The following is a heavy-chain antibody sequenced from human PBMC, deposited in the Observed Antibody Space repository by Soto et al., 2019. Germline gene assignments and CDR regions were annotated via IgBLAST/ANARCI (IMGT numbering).Heavy chain of an antibody. Sequence: EVQLVQSGAEVRKPGESLRISCTGSGYSFTTYWINWVRQMPGKGLEWXGRIDPSDSYTNYSPSFQGHVSISADKSISTAYLQWNSLKASDTAMYYCARXXXXXVXXXPXXXPXXXXLYGLDVWGQGTTVAVSS. V-gene: IGHV5-10-1*03. CDR2: IDPSDSYT. CDR3: ARXXXXXVXXXPXXXPXXXXLYGLDV. J-gene: IGHJ6*02. CDR1: GYSFTTYW.